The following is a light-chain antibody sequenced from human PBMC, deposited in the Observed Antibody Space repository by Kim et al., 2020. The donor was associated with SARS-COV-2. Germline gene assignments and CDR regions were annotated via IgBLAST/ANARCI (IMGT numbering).Light chain of an antibody. Sequence: ALGQTGRITCQGDSLRTYYASWYQQKPGQAPILVIYGKNNRPSGIPDRFSGSSSGNTASLTVTGAQAVDEADYYCNSRDKSGDHVIFGGGTQLTVL. J-gene: IGLJ2*01. CDR2: GKN. V-gene: IGLV3-19*01. CDR1: SLRTYY. CDR3: NSRDKSGDHVI.